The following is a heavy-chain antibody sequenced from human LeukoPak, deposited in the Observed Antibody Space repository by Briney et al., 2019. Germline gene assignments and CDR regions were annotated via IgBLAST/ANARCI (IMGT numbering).Heavy chain of an antibody. J-gene: IGHJ4*02. V-gene: IGHV3-74*01. CDR1: GFTLRGYG. CDR3: ARGGGYRLDY. CDR2: IETDGSAT. D-gene: IGHD6-25*01. Sequence: GGSLRLSCTASGFTLRGYGMHWVRQTPGKGLEWVSAIETDGSATTYADSVEGRFSISRDNAKNILYLQMNSLRAEDTAVYYCARGGGYRLDYWGQGTLVTVSS.